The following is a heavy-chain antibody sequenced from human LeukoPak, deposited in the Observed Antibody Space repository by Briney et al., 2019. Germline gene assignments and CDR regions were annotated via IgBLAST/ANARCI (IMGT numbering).Heavy chain of an antibody. CDR2: IIPIFGTA. CDR3: ARTLYVDAVPGGLDY. J-gene: IGHJ4*02. V-gene: IGHV1-69*05. CDR1: GGTFSSYA. Sequence: GASVKVSCKASGGTFSSYAISWVRQAPGQGLEWMGGIIPIFGTANYAQKFQGRVTMTRDRSTGTVYMELTTLRSDDTAVYYCARTLYVDAVPGGLDYWGQGTLVTVSS. D-gene: IGHD3-16*01.